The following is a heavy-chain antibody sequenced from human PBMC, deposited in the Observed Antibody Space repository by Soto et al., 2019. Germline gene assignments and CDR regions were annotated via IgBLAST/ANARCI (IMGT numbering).Heavy chain of an antibody. CDR1: GGSISSTSYY. CDR3: ARLTVSRGFAY. CDR2: IYYSGST. D-gene: IGHD4-17*01. Sequence: QLQLQESGSGLAKPSETLSLICTVSGGSISSTSYYWGWIRQPPGKGLEWIGNIYYSGSTSYNSSLKSRVTISVDASKNQFSLKLSSVTAADTALYYCARLTVSRGFAYWGQGTLVSVSS. J-gene: IGHJ4*02. V-gene: IGHV4-39*01.